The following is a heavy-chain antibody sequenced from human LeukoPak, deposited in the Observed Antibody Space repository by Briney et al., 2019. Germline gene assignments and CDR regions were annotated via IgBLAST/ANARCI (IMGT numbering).Heavy chain of an antibody. CDR3: ASESGSYGDAFDI. V-gene: IGHV3-7*01. J-gene: IGHJ3*02. CDR2: IKQDGSEK. Sequence: GGSLRLSCAASGFTFSSYWMSWVRQAPGKGLEWVANIKQDGSEKYYVDSVKGRFTISRDNAKNSLYLQMNSLRAEDTAVYYCASESGSYGDAFDIWGQGTMVTVSS. CDR1: GFTFSSYW. D-gene: IGHD1-26*01.